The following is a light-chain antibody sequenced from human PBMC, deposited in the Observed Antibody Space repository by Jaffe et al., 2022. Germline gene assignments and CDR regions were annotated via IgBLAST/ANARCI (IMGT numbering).Light chain of an antibody. CDR1: SSNIGYTF. V-gene: IGLV1-51*02. J-gene: IGLJ2*01. CDR2: ETD. Sequence: QSVLTQPPSVSAAPGQTVTISCSGSSSNIGYTFVSWYQQLPGTATKLLIYETDKRPSGIPDRFSGSKSGTSATLAITGLQAGDEADYYCGTWDGRLSAIVFGGGTKLTVL. CDR3: GTWDGRLSAIV.